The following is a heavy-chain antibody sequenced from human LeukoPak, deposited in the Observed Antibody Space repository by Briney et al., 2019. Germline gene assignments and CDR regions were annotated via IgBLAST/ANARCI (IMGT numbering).Heavy chain of an antibody. V-gene: IGHV4-59*01. CDR3: ARTEGDDSYAFDI. CDR1: GGSISSYY. Sequence: PSETLSLTCTVPGGSISSYYWSWIRQPPGKGLEWIGYIYYSGSTNYNPSLKSRVTISVDTSKNQFSLKLSSVTAADTAVYYCARTEGDDSYAFDIWGQGTMVAVSS. J-gene: IGHJ3*02. D-gene: IGHD5-18*01. CDR2: IYYSGST.